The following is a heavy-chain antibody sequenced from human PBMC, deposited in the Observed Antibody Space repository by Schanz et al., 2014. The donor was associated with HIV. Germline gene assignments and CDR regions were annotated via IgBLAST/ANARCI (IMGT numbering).Heavy chain of an antibody. CDR1: GFTFSDYA. CDR3: AKVGRIYSTTWIDH. CDR2: IWYDGSNK. J-gene: IGHJ4*02. D-gene: IGHD6-13*01. V-gene: IGHV3-30*02. Sequence: VQLLESGGGLVQPGGSPRLSCEASGFTFSDYAMSWARQAPGKGLEWVAVIWYDGSNKYYADSVKGRFTISRDNSKNTVYLQMNSLRGEDSAVYYCAKVGRIYSTTWIDHWGQGTLVTVSS.